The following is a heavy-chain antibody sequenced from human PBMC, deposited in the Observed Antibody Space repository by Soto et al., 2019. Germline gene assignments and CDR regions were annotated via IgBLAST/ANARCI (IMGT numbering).Heavy chain of an antibody. V-gene: IGHV2-5*01. CDR1: GFSLTTSAVA. J-gene: IGHJ4*02. Sequence: QITLKESGPTLVKPTQTLTLTCTFSGFSLTTSAVAVGWIRQPPGKALEWLAIIYGSDDKFYSPSLKTRLTITNDPPTNHVVPTMTNMVPVDTAPYYFARRDDPYYFDSWGQGTLVTVSS. CDR3: ARRDDPYYFDS. D-gene: IGHD1-1*01. CDR2: IYGSDDK.